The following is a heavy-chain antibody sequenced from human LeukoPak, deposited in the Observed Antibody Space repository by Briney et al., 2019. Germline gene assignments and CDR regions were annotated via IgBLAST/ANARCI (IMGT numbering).Heavy chain of an antibody. CDR2: MWHDGTRE. Sequence: GGSLRPSCAASGFMLSTHGMHWVRQAPGKGLEWVAGMWHDGTREDYADSVKGRFTISRDLSKNTLNLQMNSLRVDDTAMFYCARDLSYGSLDFRGQGTLVTVSS. CDR1: GFMLSTHG. V-gene: IGHV3-33*01. D-gene: IGHD1-26*01. CDR3: ARDLSYGSLDF. J-gene: IGHJ4*02.